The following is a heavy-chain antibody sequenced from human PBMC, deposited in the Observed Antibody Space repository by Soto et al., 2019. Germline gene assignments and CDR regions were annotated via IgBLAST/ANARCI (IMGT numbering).Heavy chain of an antibody. D-gene: IGHD1-20*01. Sequence: QITLKESGPPLVKPTQTLTLTCTFSGFSLSTSGVGVGWIRQPPGKALEWLALIYWDDDKRYSPSLKSRLTITKDTSKNQVVLTMTNMDPVDTARYYCAHNRYNWNYFDYWGQGTLVTVSS. CDR3: AHNRYNWNYFDY. CDR2: IYWDDDK. V-gene: IGHV2-5*02. J-gene: IGHJ4*02. CDR1: GFSLSTSGVG.